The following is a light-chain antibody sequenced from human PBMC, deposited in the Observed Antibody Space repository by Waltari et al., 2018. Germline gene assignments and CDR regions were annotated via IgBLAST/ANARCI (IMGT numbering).Light chain of an antibody. J-gene: IGKJ3*01. V-gene: IGKV4-1*01. Sequence: DIVMTQSPDSLAVSLGERATINCKSSQSVSYNSDNKNFLAWYQQNTGQPPKWLIYWASTRASWVPDRFSGSGSGTEFTLTISSVEAEDVAIYYCQQFYNPLFIFGPGTKVDIK. CDR1: QSVSYNSDNKNF. CDR3: QQFYNPLFI. CDR2: WAS.